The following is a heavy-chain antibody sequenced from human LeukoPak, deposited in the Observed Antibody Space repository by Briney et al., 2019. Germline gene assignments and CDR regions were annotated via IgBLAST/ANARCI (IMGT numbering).Heavy chain of an antibody. CDR2: INAGNGNT. Sequence: ASVKVSCKASGYTLTSYAMHWVRQAPGQRLERMGWINAGNGNTKYSQKFQGRVTITRDTSASTAYMELSSLRSEDTAVYYCAREATYYYDSSGYFDYWGQGTLVTVSS. D-gene: IGHD3-22*01. V-gene: IGHV1-3*01. CDR1: GYTLTSYA. CDR3: AREATYYYDSSGYFDY. J-gene: IGHJ4*02.